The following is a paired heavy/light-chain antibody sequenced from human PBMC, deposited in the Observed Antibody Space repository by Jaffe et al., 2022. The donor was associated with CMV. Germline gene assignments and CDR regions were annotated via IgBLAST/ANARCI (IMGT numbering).Light chain of an antibody. CDR3: QQRSNWPPLWA. CDR1: QSVSSY. CDR2: DAS. V-gene: IGKV3-11*01. Sequence: EIVLTQSPATLSLSPGERATLSCRASQSVSSYLAWYQQKPGQAPRLLIYDASNRATGIPARFSGSGSGTDFTLTISSLEPEDFAVYYCQQRSNWPPLWAFGQGTKLEIK. J-gene: IGKJ2*01.
Heavy chain of an antibody. CDR1: GGSISSSSYY. J-gene: IGHJ4*02. CDR2: IYYSGST. CDR3: ARRERCSSTSCYGGDYEGDY. Sequence: QLQLQESGPGLVKPSETLSLTCTVSGGSISSSSYYWGWIRQPPGKGLEWIGSIYYSGSTYYNPSLKSRVTISVDTSKNQFSLKLSSVTAADTAVYYCARRERCSSTSCYGGDYEGDYWGQGTLVTVSS. V-gene: IGHV4-39*01. D-gene: IGHD2-2*01.